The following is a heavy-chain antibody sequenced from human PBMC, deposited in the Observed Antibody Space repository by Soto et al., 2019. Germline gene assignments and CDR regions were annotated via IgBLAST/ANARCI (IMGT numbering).Heavy chain of an antibody. CDR3: AREGSGYNF. J-gene: IGHJ4*02. V-gene: IGHV1-69*01. D-gene: IGHD5-12*01. CDR1: GGSFSNFG. Sequence: QVQLVQSGAELKKPGSSVKVSCKASGGSFSNFGISWVRQAPGQGLEWMGGIVPVFGRPNYAQRFRGRLTITADESTSTGYMELIGLRSDDTAVYYCAREGSGYNFWGQGTQVTVSS. CDR2: IVPVFGRP.